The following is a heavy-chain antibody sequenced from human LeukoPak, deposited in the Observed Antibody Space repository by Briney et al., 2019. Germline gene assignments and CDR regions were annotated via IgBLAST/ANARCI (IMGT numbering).Heavy chain of an antibody. CDR3: ARLRSSTLDYYYYYMDV. Sequence: SETLSLTCTVSGGSISSYYWSWIRQPPGKGLEWIGYIYYSGSTYYNPSLKSRVTISVDTSKNQFSLKLSSVTAADTAVYYCARLRSSTLDYYYYYMDVWGKGTTVTVSS. D-gene: IGHD6-13*01. CDR1: GGSISSYY. J-gene: IGHJ6*03. CDR2: IYYSGST. V-gene: IGHV4-59*08.